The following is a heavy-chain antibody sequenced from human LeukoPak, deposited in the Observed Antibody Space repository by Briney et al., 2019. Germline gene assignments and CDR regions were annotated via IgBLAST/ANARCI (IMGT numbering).Heavy chain of an antibody. CDR2: ISYDGSNK. D-gene: IGHD3-22*01. V-gene: IGHV3-30-3*01. Sequence: GGSLRLSCAASGLTFSSYAMHWVRQAPGKGLEWVAVISYDGSNKYYADSVKGRFTISRDNSKNTLYLQMNSLRAEDTAVYYCARDARRYDSSGYYAYWGQGTLVTVSS. J-gene: IGHJ4*02. CDR3: ARDARRYDSSGYYAY. CDR1: GLTFSSYA.